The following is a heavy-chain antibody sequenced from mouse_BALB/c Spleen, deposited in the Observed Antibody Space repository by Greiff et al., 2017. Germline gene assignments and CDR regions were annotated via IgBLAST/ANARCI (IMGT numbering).Heavy chain of an antibody. CDR3: ARHGSTMITNYAMDY. Sequence: EVKLVESGGGLVKPGGSLKLSCAASGFAFSSYDMSWVRQTPEKRLEWVAYISSGGGSTYYPDTVKGRFTISRDNSKNTLYLQMSSLKSEDTAMYYCARHGSTMITNYAMDYWGQGTSVTVAS. V-gene: IGHV5-12-1*01. J-gene: IGHJ4*01. D-gene: IGHD2-4*01. CDR1: GFAFSSYD. CDR2: ISSGGGST.